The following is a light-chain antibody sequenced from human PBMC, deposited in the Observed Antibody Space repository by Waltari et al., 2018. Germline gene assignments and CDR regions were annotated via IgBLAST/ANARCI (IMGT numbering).Light chain of an antibody. CDR2: QDN. CDR3: QAWDSSTLV. CDR1: KLGDKY. Sequence: SYELSQPPSMSVSPGQTASITCSGDKLGDKYASWYHQKPGQSPVLVIFQDNKRPPGIPARFSGSNSGNTATLTISGTQAMDEADYYCQAWDSSTLVFGGGTKLTVL. V-gene: IGLV3-1*01. J-gene: IGLJ2*01.